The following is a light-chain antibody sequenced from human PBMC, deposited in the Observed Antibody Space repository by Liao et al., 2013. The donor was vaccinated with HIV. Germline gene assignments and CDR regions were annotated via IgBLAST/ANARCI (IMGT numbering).Light chain of an antibody. V-gene: IGLV3-1*01. J-gene: IGLJ3*02. CDR2: QDT. CDR3: QAWDSSTGV. CDR1: GIGIKS. Sequence: SYVLTQPPSVSVAPGKTASITCGGDGIGIKSVNWYQQKPGQSPVLVIYQDTKRPSGIPERFSGSNSGNTATLTISGTQAMDEADYYCQAWDSSTGVFGGGTKLTVL.